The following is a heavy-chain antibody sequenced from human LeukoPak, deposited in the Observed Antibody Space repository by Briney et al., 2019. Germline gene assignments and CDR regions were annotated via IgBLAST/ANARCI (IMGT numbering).Heavy chain of an antibody. V-gene: IGHV3-30*02. Sequence: PGGSLRLSCAASGFTFSSYGMHWVRQAPGKGLEWVAFIRYDGSNKYYADSVKGRFTISRDNSKNTLYLQMNSLRAEDTAVYYCAKDQGDCSGGSCYPDYWGQGTLVTVSS. D-gene: IGHD2-15*01. CDR3: AKDQGDCSGGSCYPDY. CDR2: IRYDGSNK. CDR1: GFTFSSYG. J-gene: IGHJ4*02.